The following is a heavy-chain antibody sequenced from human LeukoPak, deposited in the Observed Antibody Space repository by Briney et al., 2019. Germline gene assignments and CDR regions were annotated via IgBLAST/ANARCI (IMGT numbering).Heavy chain of an antibody. D-gene: IGHD1-20*01. Sequence: GGSLRLSCAASGFTFSDYYMSWIRQAPGKGLEWVSYISSSGSSTYYADSVKGRFTIYRDNAKNSLYLQMNSLRADDTAVYYCARIRGVTGPDWFDPWGQGTLVTVSS. J-gene: IGHJ5*02. CDR1: GFTFSDYY. CDR3: ARIRGVTGPDWFDP. V-gene: IGHV3-11*01. CDR2: ISSSGSST.